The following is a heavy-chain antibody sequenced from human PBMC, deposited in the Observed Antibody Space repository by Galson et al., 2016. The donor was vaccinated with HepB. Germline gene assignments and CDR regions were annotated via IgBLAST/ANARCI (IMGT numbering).Heavy chain of an antibody. D-gene: IGHD2/OR15-2a*01. CDR1: GGSIITSAYT. V-gene: IGHV4-39*01. Sequence: SETLSLTCSVSGGSIITSAYTWGWIRQSPGKGLEWIGTIFYSGSAHYNPSLTGRVTISVDTSKNQVSLKLTSMTAADTAVYYCARLPDESPGDIVIVDGTTGVEDNDMEVWGQGTTVTVSS. CDR2: IFYSGSA. J-gene: IGHJ6*02. CDR3: ARLPDESPGDIVIVDGTTGVEDNDMEV.